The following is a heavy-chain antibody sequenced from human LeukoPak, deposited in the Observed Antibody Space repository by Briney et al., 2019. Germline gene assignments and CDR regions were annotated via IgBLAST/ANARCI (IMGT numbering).Heavy chain of an antibody. CDR1: GGSISSGGYC. J-gene: IGHJ5*02. Sequence: SETLSLTCTVSGGSISSGGYCWSWIRQHPGRGLEWIGHIYYSGSTYYNPSLKSRVTISVDTSKNQFSLKLSSVTAADTAVYYCARDGPHYYDTTRVMTAWFAPWGQGTLVTVSS. D-gene: IGHD3-22*01. CDR3: ARDGPHYYDTTRVMTAWFAP. V-gene: IGHV4-31*03. CDR2: IYYSGST.